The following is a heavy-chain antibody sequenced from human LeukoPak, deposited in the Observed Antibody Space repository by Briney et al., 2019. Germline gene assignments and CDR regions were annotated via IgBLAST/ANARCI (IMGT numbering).Heavy chain of an antibody. CDR2: ISSSSSTI. CDR1: GFIFSSYS. D-gene: IGHD4-17*01. Sequence: GSLRLSCAASGFIFSSYSMNWVRQAPGKGLEWVSYISSSSSTIYYADSVKGRFTISRDNAKNSLYLQLNSLRAEDTAVYYCARDHGGDSDYWGQGTLVTVSS. V-gene: IGHV3-48*01. J-gene: IGHJ4*02. CDR3: ARDHGGDSDY.